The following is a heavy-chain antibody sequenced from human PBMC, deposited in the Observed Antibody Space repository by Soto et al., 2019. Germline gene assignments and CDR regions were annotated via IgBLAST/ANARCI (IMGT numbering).Heavy chain of an antibody. J-gene: IGHJ4*02. D-gene: IGHD3-10*01. CDR3: ARARPGGSGSYSYYFDY. Sequence: ASVKVSYRASGYTFGSYGISWVRQAPGQGLEWMGRISVNNGNTKYAQRLQGRVTMTTDTSTSTAYMELRSLRSDDTAVYYCARARPGGSGSYSYYFDYWRQGTLVTVSS. CDR1: GYTFGSYG. V-gene: IGHV1-18*01. CDR2: ISVNNGNT.